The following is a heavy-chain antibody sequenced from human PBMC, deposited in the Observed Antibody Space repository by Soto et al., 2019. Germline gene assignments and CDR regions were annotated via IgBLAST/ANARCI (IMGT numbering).Heavy chain of an antibody. CDR2: IIHSGST. D-gene: IGHD3-16*02. Sequence: SETLSLTCAVYGGSFSAYYWSWIRQPPGKGLEWIGEIIHSGSTNYNPSLKSRVTMSVDTSKNQFSLKLSSVTAADTAVYYCAAWASSPDYDYIWGSYRPDEYDIWGQGTMVTVSS. J-gene: IGHJ3*02. V-gene: IGHV4-34*12. CDR1: GGSFSAYY. CDR3: AAWASSPDYDYIWGSYRPDEYDI.